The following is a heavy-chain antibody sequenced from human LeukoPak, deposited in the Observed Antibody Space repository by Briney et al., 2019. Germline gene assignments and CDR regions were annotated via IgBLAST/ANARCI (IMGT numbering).Heavy chain of an antibody. CDR2: ISSSSSYI. D-gene: IGHD6-13*01. V-gene: IGHV3-21*01. Sequence: GGSLRLSCAASGFTFSSYSMNWVRQAPGKGLEWVSSISSSSSYIYYADSVKGRFTISRDNAKNSLYLQMNSLRPEDTAVYFCARDSSSSKGNWFDPWGQGTLVTVAS. CDR3: ARDSSSSKGNWFDP. CDR1: GFTFSSYS. J-gene: IGHJ5*02.